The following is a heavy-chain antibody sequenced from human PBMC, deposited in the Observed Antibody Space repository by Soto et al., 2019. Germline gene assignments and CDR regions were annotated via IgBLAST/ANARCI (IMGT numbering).Heavy chain of an antibody. CDR2: INPKSGGT. CDR3: ARYYGSGDYCFDY. D-gene: IGHD3-10*01. Sequence: ASVNVSCKASGYTLTGYYMHCVRQAPGQGLEWMGWINPKSGGTNYAQKFQGWVTMTRDTSISTAYMELSRLRSDDTAVYYCARYYGSGDYCFDYWGKGTMVTVSS. J-gene: IGHJ4*02. CDR1: GYTLTGYY. V-gene: IGHV1-2*04.